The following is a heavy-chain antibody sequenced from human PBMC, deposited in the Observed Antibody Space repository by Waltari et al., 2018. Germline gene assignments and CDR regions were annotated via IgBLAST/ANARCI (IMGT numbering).Heavy chain of an antibody. CDR2: IYSGGSA. Sequence: EVQLVETGGGLIQPGGSLNRPCAASGLKVSTSFLSWVRQAPGKGLEWVSYIYSGGSAYYIDSVKGRFTISRDNSKNTLYLQMNRLTADDTAVYYCARFYGSGSYFESWGQGALVTVSS. D-gene: IGHD3-10*01. CDR3: ARFYGSGSYFES. CDR1: GLKVSTSF. J-gene: IGHJ4*02. V-gene: IGHV3-53*02.